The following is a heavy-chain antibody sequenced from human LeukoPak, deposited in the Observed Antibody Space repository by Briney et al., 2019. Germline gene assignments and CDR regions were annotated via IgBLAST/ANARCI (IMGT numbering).Heavy chain of an antibody. CDR3: ARGSPEVRYFDWLVNGYYYYMDG. J-gene: IGHJ6*03. V-gene: IGHV1-8*01. CDR1: GYTFTSYV. Sequence: ASVKVSCKASGYTFTSYVINWVRQPTGKGLAWMGWINPNSGNTGYAQKFQGRVTMTRTTSISTAYMELSSLRSEDTAVYYCARGSPEVRYFDWLVNGYYYYMDGWGKGTTVTVSS. CDR2: INPNSGNT. D-gene: IGHD3-9*01.